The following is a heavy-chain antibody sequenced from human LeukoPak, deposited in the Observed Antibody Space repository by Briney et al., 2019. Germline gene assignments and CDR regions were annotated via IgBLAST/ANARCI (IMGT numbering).Heavy chain of an antibody. Sequence: SETLSLTCTVSGGSISSSSYYWGWIRQPPGKGLEWIGSMHYSGSTYYNPSLKSRVTISVDTSKNQFSLKLSSVTAADTAVYYCARDGLWIQNAFDIWGQGTMVTVSS. CDR3: ARDGLWIQNAFDI. CDR2: MHYSGST. D-gene: IGHD5-18*01. CDR1: GGSISSSSYY. J-gene: IGHJ3*02. V-gene: IGHV4-39*07.